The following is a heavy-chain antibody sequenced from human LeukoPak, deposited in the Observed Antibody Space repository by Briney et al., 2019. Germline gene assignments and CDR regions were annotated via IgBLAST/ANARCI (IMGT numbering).Heavy chain of an antibody. CDR3: ARDERLSESSGMIAFDI. CDR2: ISSSGSTV. D-gene: IGHD3-22*01. Sequence: GGSLRLSCAASGFTFSSYAMSWVRQAPGKGLEWVSYISSSGSTVYYADSVKGRFTISRDNAKNSLYLQMNSLRVEDTAVYYCARDERLSESSGMIAFDIWGQGTMVTVSS. J-gene: IGHJ3*02. V-gene: IGHV3-48*04. CDR1: GFTFSSYA.